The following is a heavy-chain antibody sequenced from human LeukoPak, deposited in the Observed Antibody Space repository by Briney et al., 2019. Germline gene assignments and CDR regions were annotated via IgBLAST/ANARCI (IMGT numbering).Heavy chain of an antibody. D-gene: IGHD3-3*02. V-gene: IGHV3-20*04. CDR3: ARDRLGPSFSVSHFDL. CDR1: GFTFVDYG. Sequence: PGGSLRLSGATSGFTFVDYGLSWVRRAPGKGLEWLCAINYNGAITDYADSVKGRFTISRDNAKNSLYLRMDSLRAEDTALYYCARDRLGPSFSVSHFDLWGQGTLVTVSS. J-gene: IGHJ4*02. CDR2: INYNGAIT.